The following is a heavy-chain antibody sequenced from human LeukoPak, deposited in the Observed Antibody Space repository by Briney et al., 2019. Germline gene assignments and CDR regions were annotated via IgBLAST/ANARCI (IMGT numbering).Heavy chain of an antibody. Sequence: GGSLRLSCAASGFTFSSYGMSWVRRAPGKGPEWVSGISGSGGNTYYADSVKGRFTISRDNSQNTLYLQMNTLRAEDTDVYYCAKVVSGYHFDYWGQGTLVTVSS. V-gene: IGHV3-23*01. CDR3: AKVVSGYHFDY. D-gene: IGHD5-12*01. CDR2: ISGSGGNT. CDR1: GFTFSSYG. J-gene: IGHJ4*02.